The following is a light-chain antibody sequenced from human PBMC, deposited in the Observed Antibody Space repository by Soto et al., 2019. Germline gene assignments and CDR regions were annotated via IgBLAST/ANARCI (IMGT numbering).Light chain of an antibody. Sequence: QSALTQPASVSGTPGQSITISCTGTNSDAGKYDFVSWYQHYPDKAPKFIIYEVNKRPSGVSHRFSGSKSGSTASLTISGLQAEDEAHYYCCSYTSSETVVFGGGTKVTVL. J-gene: IGLJ3*02. CDR2: EVN. V-gene: IGLV2-23*02. CDR1: NSDAGKYDF. CDR3: CSYTSSETVV.